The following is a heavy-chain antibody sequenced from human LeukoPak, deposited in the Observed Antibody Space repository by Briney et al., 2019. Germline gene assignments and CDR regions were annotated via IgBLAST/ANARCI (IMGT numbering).Heavy chain of an antibody. CDR2: ISGSGGGT. V-gene: IGHV3-23*01. CDR1: GFTFSSYA. Sequence: PGGSLRLSCAASGFTFSSYAMSWVRQAPGKGLGWVSVISGSGGGTYYADSVKGRFTLSRDNSKNTLYLQMNSLRAEDTAVYYCAKSREGPTSSFDYWGQGTLVTVSS. J-gene: IGHJ4*02. D-gene: IGHD1-26*01. CDR3: AKSREGPTSSFDY.